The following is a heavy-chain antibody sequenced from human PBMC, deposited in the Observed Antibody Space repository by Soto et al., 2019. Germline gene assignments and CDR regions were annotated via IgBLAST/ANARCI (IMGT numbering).Heavy chain of an antibody. V-gene: IGHV4-39*01. J-gene: IGHJ4*02. CDR3: TTHPPYGPLDH. CDR1: GGSISSSSNH. D-gene: IGHD4-17*01. CDR2: IYYSENT. Sequence: QLQLQESGPGLVKPSETLSLTCTVSGGSISSSSNHWGWIRQPPGKGLEWIGNIYYSENTYYNPSLKSRVTISVDTSKNQFSLRLTSVTAADTAVYYCTTHPPYGPLDHWGQGTLVTVSS.